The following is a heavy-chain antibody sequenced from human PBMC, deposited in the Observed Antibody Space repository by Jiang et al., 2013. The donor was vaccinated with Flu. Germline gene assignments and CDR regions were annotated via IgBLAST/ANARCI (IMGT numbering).Heavy chain of an antibody. CDR3: ARAVYSSNWYAFDY. CDR1: GFTFGDYG. D-gene: IGHD6-13*01. Sequence: RLSCAASGFTFGDYGMTWVRQAPGKGLEWVSGINWSGSTTGYADSVKGRFSISRDNARNSLSLQMNSLRAEDTAFYYCARAVYSSNWYAFDYWGQGTLVTVSS. J-gene: IGHJ4*02. V-gene: IGHV3-20*04. CDR2: INWSGSTT.